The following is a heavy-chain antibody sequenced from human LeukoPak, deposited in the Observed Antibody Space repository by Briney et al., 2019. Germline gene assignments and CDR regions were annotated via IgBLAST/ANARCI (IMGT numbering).Heavy chain of an antibody. J-gene: IGHJ6*03. V-gene: IGHV3-21*01. D-gene: IGHD1-26*01. CDR2: ITSSSSYK. Sequence: GGSLRLSCAASGFPFSTYAMNWVRQAPGKGLEWISSITSSSSYKFYADSVKGRFTISRDNAKNSLYLQMNSLRAEDTAVYYCARDPYSGAYYEGYYYYYMDVWGKGTTVTVSS. CDR3: ARDPYSGAYYEGYYYYYMDV. CDR1: GFPFSTYA.